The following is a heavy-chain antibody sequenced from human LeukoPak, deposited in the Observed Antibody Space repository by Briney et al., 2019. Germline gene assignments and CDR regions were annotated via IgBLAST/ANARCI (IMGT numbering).Heavy chain of an antibody. CDR1: GFTFSNAW. Sequence: PGGSLRLSCAASGFTFSNAWMSWVRQAPGKGLVWVSRINSDGINTSYADSVKGRFTISRDNAKNTLNLQMNGLRAEDTAVYYCARGHSSSWMSEIDYWGQGTLVTVSS. CDR3: ARGHSSSWMSEIDY. J-gene: IGHJ4*02. D-gene: IGHD6-13*01. V-gene: IGHV3-74*01. CDR2: INSDGINT.